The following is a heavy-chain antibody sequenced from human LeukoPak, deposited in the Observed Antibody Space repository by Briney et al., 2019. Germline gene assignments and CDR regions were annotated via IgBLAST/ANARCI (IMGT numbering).Heavy chain of an antibody. CDR2: VYHSGGT. J-gene: IGHJ5*02. V-gene: IGHV4-59*01. CDR1: GGSISGYY. Sequence: SETLSLTCTVSGGSISGYYWTWIRQPPGKGLEWIGYVYHSGGTSYNPSLKSRVTIAVDTSKNQFSLKLTSVTAADTAVYYCARDNADYASGADWFDPWGQGTLVTVSS. CDR3: ARDNADYASGADWFDP. D-gene: IGHD3-10*01.